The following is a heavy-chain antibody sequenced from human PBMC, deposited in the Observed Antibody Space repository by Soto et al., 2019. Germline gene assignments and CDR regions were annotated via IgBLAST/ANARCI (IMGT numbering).Heavy chain of an antibody. J-gene: IGHJ4*02. CDR2: TSGSGGST. Sequence: EVQLLESGGGLVQPGGSLRLSCAASGFSFSSYAMSWVRQAPGKGLEWVSGTSGSGGSTYYADSVKGRFTISRDNSKNTLFLQMNSLRAEDTAVYYCAKYRGYSSSGSVDYWGQGTLVTVSS. V-gene: IGHV3-23*01. D-gene: IGHD6-6*01. CDR3: AKYRGYSSSGSVDY. CDR1: GFSFSSYA.